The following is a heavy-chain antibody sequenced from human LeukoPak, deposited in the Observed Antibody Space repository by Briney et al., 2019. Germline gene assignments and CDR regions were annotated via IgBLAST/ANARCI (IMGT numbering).Heavy chain of an antibody. D-gene: IGHD4-17*01. CDR2: MNPNSGNT. J-gene: IGHJ6*02. V-gene: IGHV1-8*01. Sequence: ASVKVSCKASGYTFTSYDINWVRQATGQGLEWMGWMNPNSGNTGYAQKFQGRVTMTRNTSISTAYMELSSLRSEDTAVYYCATHRGLYGDYYYYGMDVWGQGTTVTVS. CDR1: GYTFTSYD. CDR3: ATHRGLYGDYYYYGMDV.